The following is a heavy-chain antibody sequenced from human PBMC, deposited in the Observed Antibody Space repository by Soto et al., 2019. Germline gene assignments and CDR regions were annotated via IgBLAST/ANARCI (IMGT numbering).Heavy chain of an antibody. CDR2: VIPLFDTA. CDR1: GGIFTNNA. D-gene: IGHD3-10*01. J-gene: IGHJ5*02. Sequence: QVQVVQSGAEVKKPGSSVKVSCKVSGGIFTNNAISWVRQAPGQGLEWLRGVIPLFDTAYYAQKFRGRLRISADGATTTAYMELSGLTSADTAVYFCARDKMVDSFGLGTFDLWGQGTAVTVSS. V-gene: IGHV1-69*01. CDR3: ARDKMVDSFGLGTFDL.